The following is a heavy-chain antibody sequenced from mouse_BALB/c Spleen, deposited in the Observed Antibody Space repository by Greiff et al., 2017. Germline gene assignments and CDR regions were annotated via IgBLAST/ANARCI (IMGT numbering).Heavy chain of an antibody. CDR1: GFTFSSYA. J-gene: IGHJ2*01. CDR3: ARASYGSTSLGY. Sequence: EVMSVESGGGLVKPGGSLKLSCAASGFTFSSYAMSWVRQTPEKRLEWVASISSGGSTYYPDTVKGRFTISRDNARNILYLQMSSLRSEDTAMYYCARASYGSTSLGYWGQGTTLTVSS. V-gene: IGHV5-6-5*01. CDR2: ISSGGST. D-gene: IGHD1-1*01.